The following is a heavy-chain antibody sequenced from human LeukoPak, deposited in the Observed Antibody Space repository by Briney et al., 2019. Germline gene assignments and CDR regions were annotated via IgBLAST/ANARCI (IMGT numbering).Heavy chain of an antibody. CDR1: GFTSSSYS. D-gene: IGHD3-10*01. Sequence: GGSLRLSCAASGFTSSSYSMNWVRQAPGKGLEWVSSISSSSSYIYYADSVKGRFTISRDNAKNSLYLQMNSLRAEDTAVYYCARAPTMVRAKGGFDYWGQGTLVTVSS. CDR3: ARAPTMVRAKGGFDY. V-gene: IGHV3-21*01. J-gene: IGHJ4*02. CDR2: ISSSSSYI.